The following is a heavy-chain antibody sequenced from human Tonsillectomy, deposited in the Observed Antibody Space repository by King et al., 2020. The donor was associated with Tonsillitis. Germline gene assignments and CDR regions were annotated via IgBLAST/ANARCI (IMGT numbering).Heavy chain of an antibody. J-gene: IGHJ6*03. D-gene: IGHD2-2*01. CDR2: ISYAGSNK. V-gene: IGHV3-30*18. CDR1: GFTFSSYG. Sequence: QLVQSGGGVVQPGRSLRLSCAASGFTFSSYGMHWVRQAPGKGLEWVAVISYAGSNKYYADSVTGRFTVSIDNSKNTLYLQMKSLRAEDTAVYYCAKGNLGYCSSTSCYGYYYYYMDVWGKGTTVTVSS. CDR3: AKGNLGYCSSTSCYGYYYYYMDV.